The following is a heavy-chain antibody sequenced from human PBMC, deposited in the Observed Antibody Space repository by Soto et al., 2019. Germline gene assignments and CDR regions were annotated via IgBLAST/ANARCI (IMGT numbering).Heavy chain of an antibody. CDR1: GGTFSSYA. CDR2: IIPIFGTA. CDR3: ARDGGTIRYFDSYGMDV. D-gene: IGHD3-9*01. V-gene: IGHV1-69*06. J-gene: IGHJ6*02. Sequence: SCKASGGTFSSYAISWVRQAPGQGLEWMGGIIPIFGTANYAQKFQGRDTITADKSTSTAYMELSSLRSEDTAVYYCARDGGTIRYFDSYGMDVWGQGSTVTVSS.